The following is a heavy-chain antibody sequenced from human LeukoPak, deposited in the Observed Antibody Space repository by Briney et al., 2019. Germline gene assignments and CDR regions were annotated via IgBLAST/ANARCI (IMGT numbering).Heavy chain of an antibody. CDR1: GASISAFH. CDR2: IYSSGSI. V-gene: IGHV4-4*07. J-gene: IGHJ4*02. Sequence: KPSETLSLTCTVSGASISAFHWTWFRQPAGKGLEWIGLIYSSGSILFNPSLKSRVAMSVDLTKNQLSLKLTSVTAADTAMYYCARKDGDYWGRGTLVTVSS. CDR3: ARKDGDY.